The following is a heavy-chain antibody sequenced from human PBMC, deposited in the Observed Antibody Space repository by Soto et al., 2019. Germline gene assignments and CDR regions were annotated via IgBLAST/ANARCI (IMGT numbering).Heavy chain of an antibody. CDR1: GYTFTSYG. D-gene: IGHD3-10*01. CDR3: AREVAVRGVHIYAFDI. CDR2: ISAYNGNT. Sequence: QVQLVQSGAEVKKPGASVKVSCKASGYTFTSYGISWVRQAPGQGLEWMGWISAYNGNTNYAQKLQGRVTMTTDTSTSTDYMELRSLRSDATDVYYCAREVAVRGVHIYAFDIWGQGTMVTVSS. V-gene: IGHV1-18*04. J-gene: IGHJ3*02.